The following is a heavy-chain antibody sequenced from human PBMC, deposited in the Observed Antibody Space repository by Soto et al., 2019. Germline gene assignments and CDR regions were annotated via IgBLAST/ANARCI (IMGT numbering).Heavy chain of an antibody. J-gene: IGHJ5*02. CDR3: VSRFVDP. V-gene: IGHV3-7*01. CDR1: GFTLSSFW. CDR2: INQEGNEK. Sequence: GGSLRLSCTASGFTLSSFWMNWVRQAPGKGLEWVANINQEGNEKFYVGSVKGRFTISRDNAKNSLYLQMNNLRAEDSAIYYCVSRFVDPWGQGTLVTVSS.